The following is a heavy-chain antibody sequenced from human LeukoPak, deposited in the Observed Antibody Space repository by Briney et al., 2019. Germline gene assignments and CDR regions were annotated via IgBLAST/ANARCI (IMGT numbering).Heavy chain of an antibody. CDR3: ASLGWLHY. V-gene: IGHV4-39*01. Sequence: SEALSLTCTVSGGSISSTIYYWGWIRQPPGKGLEWIGSIYYSGSTYYNPSLKSRVTISVDTSKNQFSLKLSSVTAADTAVYYCASLGWLHYWGQGTLVTVSS. CDR2: IYYSGST. D-gene: IGHD3-3*01. J-gene: IGHJ4*02. CDR1: GGSISSTIYY.